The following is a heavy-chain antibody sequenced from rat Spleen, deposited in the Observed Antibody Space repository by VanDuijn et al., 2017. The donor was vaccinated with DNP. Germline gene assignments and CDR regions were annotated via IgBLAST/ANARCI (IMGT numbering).Heavy chain of an antibody. CDR1: GFSFRDYD. J-gene: IGHJ2*01. Sequence: EVQLVKSGGGLVQPGRSLKLSCVASGFSFRDYDMAWVRQAPSKGLEWVACMSPTTRSSYYRDSVRGRFTVSRDDSTSTLYLQMDSLRSEDTATYYCTRGGTYYFDYWGQGVLVTVSS. D-gene: IGHD4-3*01. CDR2: MSPTTRSS. CDR3: TRGGTYYFDY. V-gene: IGHV5-27*01.